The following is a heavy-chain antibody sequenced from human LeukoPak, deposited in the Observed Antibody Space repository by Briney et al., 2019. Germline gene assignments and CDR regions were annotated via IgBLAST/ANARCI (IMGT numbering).Heavy chain of an antibody. Sequence: PSETLSLTCTVSGGSISSSSYYWGWIRQPPGKGLEWIGSIYYSGSTYYNPSLKSRVTISVDTSKNQFSLKLSSVTAADTAVYYCARDHRAYYYYYIDVWGKGTTVTVSS. V-gene: IGHV4-39*02. CDR2: IYYSGST. CDR3: ARDHRAYYYYYIDV. J-gene: IGHJ6*03. CDR1: GGSISSSSYY.